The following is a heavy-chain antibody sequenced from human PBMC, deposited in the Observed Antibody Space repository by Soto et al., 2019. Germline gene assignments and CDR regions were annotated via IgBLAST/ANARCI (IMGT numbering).Heavy chain of an antibody. CDR1: GGSISSSSYY. Sequence: SETLSLTCTVSGGSISSSSYYWGWIRQPPGKGLEWIGTIYYSGSTYYNPSLKSRVTISVDTSKNQFSLKLSSVTAADTAVYYCARQGSGSYNAFDIWGQGAVVTVSS. V-gene: IGHV4-39*01. CDR2: IYYSGST. D-gene: IGHD1-26*01. CDR3: ARQGSGSYNAFDI. J-gene: IGHJ3*02.